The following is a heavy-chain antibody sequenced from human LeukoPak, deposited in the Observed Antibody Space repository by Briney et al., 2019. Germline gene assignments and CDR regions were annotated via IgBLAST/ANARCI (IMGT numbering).Heavy chain of an antibody. D-gene: IGHD2-2*02. CDR2: INHSGST. V-gene: IGHV4-34*01. CDR3: ARVVVVPAAIFYYYYMDV. Sequence: SETLSLTCAVYGGSFSGYYWSWIRQPPGKGLEWIGEINHSGSTNYNPSLKSRVTISVDMSKNQFSLKLSSVTAADTAVYYCARVVVVPAAIFYYYYMDVWGKGTTVTVSS. CDR1: GGSFSGYY. J-gene: IGHJ6*03.